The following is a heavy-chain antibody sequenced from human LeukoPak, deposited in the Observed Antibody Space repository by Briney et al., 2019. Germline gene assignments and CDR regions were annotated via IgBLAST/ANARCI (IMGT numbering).Heavy chain of an antibody. D-gene: IGHD6-13*01. Sequence: GGSLRLSCAASGFTFSSYWMHWVRQAPGKGLVWVSRINTDGSSTSYADSVKGRFTISRDNAKNTLYLQMNSLRAEDTAVYYCARTPYSSRRGHKIDYWGQGTLVTVSS. CDR2: INTDGSST. CDR3: ARTPYSSRRGHKIDY. CDR1: GFTFSSYW. V-gene: IGHV3-74*01. J-gene: IGHJ4*02.